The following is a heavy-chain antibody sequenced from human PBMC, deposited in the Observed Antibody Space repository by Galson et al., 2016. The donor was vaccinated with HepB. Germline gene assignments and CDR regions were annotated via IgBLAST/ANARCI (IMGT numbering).Heavy chain of an antibody. CDR1: GYTFTSYG. V-gene: IGHV1-18*01. D-gene: IGHD3-3*01. CDR3: ARSSFGVSNP. CDR2: MSASNGNT. Sequence: SVKVSCKASGYTFTSYGISWVRQAPGQGLEWMGWMSASNGNTDYAQKFHGRVTMTTDTSTNTAYMELRSLRSDDTAMYYCARSSFGVSNPWGQGTLVTVSS. J-gene: IGHJ5*02.